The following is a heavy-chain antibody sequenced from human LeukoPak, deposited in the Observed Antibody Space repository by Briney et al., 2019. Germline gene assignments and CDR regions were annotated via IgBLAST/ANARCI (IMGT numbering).Heavy chain of an antibody. V-gene: IGHV3-23*01. J-gene: IGHJ5*02. CDR2: ISGSGGST. CDR3: AKDRGHGWGSNRLDP. D-gene: IGHD6-19*01. CDR1: GFTFSIYA. Sequence: GGSLRLSCAASGFTFSIYAMSWVRQVPGKGLEWLSCISGSGGSTYYADSVRGRLTLSRDNSENTQYLQMTRLRAEDTAVNYCAKDRGHGWGSNRLDPWGQGTLVTVSS.